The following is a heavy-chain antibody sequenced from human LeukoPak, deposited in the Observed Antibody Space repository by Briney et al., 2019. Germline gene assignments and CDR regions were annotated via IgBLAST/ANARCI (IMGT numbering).Heavy chain of an antibody. CDR3: ARDRLAVAELDY. D-gene: IGHD6-19*01. Sequence: GGSLLLSCAASGFPFSSYAMHGVRQAPGKGLEWVAVISYDGSNKYYADSVKGRFTISRDNSKNTLYLQMNSLRAEDTAVYYCARDRLAVAELDYWGQGTLVTVSS. CDR1: GFPFSSYA. J-gene: IGHJ4*02. CDR2: ISYDGSNK. V-gene: IGHV3-30-3*01.